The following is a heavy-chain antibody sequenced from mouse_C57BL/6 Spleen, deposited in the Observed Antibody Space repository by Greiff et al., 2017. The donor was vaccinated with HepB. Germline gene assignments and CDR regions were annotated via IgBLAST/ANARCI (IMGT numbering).Heavy chain of an antibody. CDR3: ARRLYDGYYDWYFDV. Sequence: VQLVESGAELVKPGASVKMSCKASGYTFTTYPIEWMKQNHGKSLEWIGNFHPYNDDTKYNEKFKGKATLTVEKSSSTVYLELSRLTSDDSAVYYCARRLYDGYYDWYFDVWGTGTTVTVSS. D-gene: IGHD2-3*01. J-gene: IGHJ1*03. V-gene: IGHV1-47*01. CDR2: FHPYNDDT. CDR1: GYTFTTYP.